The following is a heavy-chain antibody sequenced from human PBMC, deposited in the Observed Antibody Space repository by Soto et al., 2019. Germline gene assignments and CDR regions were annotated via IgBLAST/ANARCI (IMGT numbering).Heavy chain of an antibody. CDR2: IYTSGST. J-gene: IGHJ4*02. D-gene: IGHD6-19*01. CDR1: GGSISSYY. V-gene: IGHV4-4*07. CDR3: ARDRANSGWYINTDY. Sequence: ASETLSLTCTVSGGSISSYYWSWIRQPAGKGLEWIGRIYTSGSTNYNPSIKSRVTMSVDTSKNQFSLKLSSVTAADTAVYYCARDRANSGWYINTDYWGQGTLVTVSS.